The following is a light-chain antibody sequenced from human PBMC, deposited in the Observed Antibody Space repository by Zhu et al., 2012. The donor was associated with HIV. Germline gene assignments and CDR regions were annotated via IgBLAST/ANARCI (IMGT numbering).Light chain of an antibody. CDR3: QQYENSLYT. Sequence: EIVLTQSPGTLSLSPGETATLSCRASQLVGSQYLAWYQQKPGQAPRLLIYGASSRATGIPDRFSGSGSETDFTLTISRLESEDFAVYYCQQYENSLYTFGQGTKLEIK. J-gene: IGKJ2*01. V-gene: IGKV3-20*01. CDR1: QLVGSQY. CDR2: GAS.